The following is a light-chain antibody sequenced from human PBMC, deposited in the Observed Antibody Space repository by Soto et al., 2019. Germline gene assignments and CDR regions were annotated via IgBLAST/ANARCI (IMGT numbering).Light chain of an antibody. CDR1: QSVSSN. J-gene: IGKJ1*01. Sequence: EIVMTQSPATLSVSPGERATLSCRASQSVSSNLAWYQQKPGQAPRLLIYGASTRATGIPARFSGSGSGTAFTLTISSLQSEDFAVYYCQQYNNWPLTFGQGTKVEIE. CDR3: QQYNNWPLT. V-gene: IGKV3-15*01. CDR2: GAS.